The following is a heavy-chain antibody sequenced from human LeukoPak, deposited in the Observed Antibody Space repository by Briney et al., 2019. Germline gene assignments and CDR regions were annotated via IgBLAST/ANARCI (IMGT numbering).Heavy chain of an antibody. J-gene: IGHJ4*02. CDR1: GYTFTNHW. D-gene: IGHD7-27*01. Sequence: GESLKIPCKGSGYTFTNHWIAWVRQMPGKGLEWMGIIYPADSDTRYSPSFQGQVTISADKPVRTAYLQWSSLKASDTAMYYCAFGASNWDQFDYWGQGTLVTVSS. CDR2: IYPADSDT. V-gene: IGHV5-51*04. CDR3: AFGASNWDQFDY.